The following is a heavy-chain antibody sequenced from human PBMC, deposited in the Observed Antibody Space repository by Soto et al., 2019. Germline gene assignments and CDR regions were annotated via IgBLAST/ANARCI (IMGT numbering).Heavy chain of an antibody. J-gene: IGHJ5*02. CDR3: ASLYDSSGYYYAHRDWFDP. CDR2: IYYSGST. D-gene: IGHD3-22*01. V-gene: IGHV4-39*01. CDR1: GGSISSSSYY. Sequence: QLQLQESGPGLVKPSETLSLTCTVSGGSISSSSYYWGWIRQPPGKGLEWIGSIYYSGSTYYNPSLKSRVTISVDTSKNQFSLNLSSVTAADTAVYYCASLYDSSGYYYAHRDWFDPWGQGTLVTVSS.